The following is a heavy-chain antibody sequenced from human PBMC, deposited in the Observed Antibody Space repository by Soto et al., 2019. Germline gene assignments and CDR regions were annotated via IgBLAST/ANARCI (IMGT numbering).Heavy chain of an antibody. CDR1: GFTFSIAW. CDR2: IKSKTDGGTT. CDR3: TTDYYESSGYYVYGY. Sequence: GGSLRLSCAASGFTFSIAWMNWVRQAPGKGLEWVGRIKSKTDGGTTDSAAPVKGRLTISRDDSKNTLYLQMDNLKPEDTAVYYCTTDYYESSGYYVYGYWGQGTLVTVSS. D-gene: IGHD3-22*01. J-gene: IGHJ4*02. V-gene: IGHV3-15*07.